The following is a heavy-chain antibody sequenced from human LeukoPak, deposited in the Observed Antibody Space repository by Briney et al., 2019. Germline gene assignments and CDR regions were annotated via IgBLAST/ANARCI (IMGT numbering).Heavy chain of an antibody. V-gene: IGHV4-4*07. CDR1: GGSISSYY. D-gene: IGHD6-13*01. Sequence: AETLSLTCTVSGGSISSYYWSWIRQPAGKGLEWIGRIYTSGSTNYNPSLKSRVTMSIDTSKNQFSLNLTSVTAADTAVYYCAREPTQPSRWFDPWGQGTLVTVYS. J-gene: IGHJ5*02. CDR2: IYTSGST. CDR3: AREPTQPSRWFDP.